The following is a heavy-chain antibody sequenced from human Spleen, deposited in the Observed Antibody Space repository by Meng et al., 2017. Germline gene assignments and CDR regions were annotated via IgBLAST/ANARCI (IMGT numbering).Heavy chain of an antibody. J-gene: IGHJ3*02. CDR2: IYQSGST. Sequence: SETLSLTCAVSGYSITGSYNWGWIRQSPGKGLEWIGSIYQSGSTYYNPSLKSRVTMSADTSKNQFSLKLTSVTAADTAVYYCARSYDYVWGSYRYSYGNAFDIWGQGTMVTVSS. CDR3: ARSYDYVWGSYRYSYGNAFDI. D-gene: IGHD3-16*02. CDR1: GYSITGSYN. V-gene: IGHV4-38-2*01.